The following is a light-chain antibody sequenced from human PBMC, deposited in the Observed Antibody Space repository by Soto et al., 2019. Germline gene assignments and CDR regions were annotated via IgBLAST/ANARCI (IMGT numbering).Light chain of an antibody. CDR1: QSISNR. CDR2: KAS. CDR3: QQSFSTPIM. V-gene: IGKV1-5*01. Sequence: DTRLTQSPSAVAASVGDSVTITCRASQSISNRLAWYQKKPGTAPKLLSYKASTLEIGVQSMSSGSGCRTDFTITISSLQPADVATYYGQQSFSTPIMFRQATRGE. J-gene: IGKJ5*01.